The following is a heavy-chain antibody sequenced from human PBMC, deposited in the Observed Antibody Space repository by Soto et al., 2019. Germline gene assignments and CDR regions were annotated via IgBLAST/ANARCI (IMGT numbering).Heavy chain of an antibody. CDR1: GGSFSGHF. Sequence: PSETLSLTCAVYGGSFSGHFWSWIRQPPGKVLEWIGEINHSGSTNFNPSLKSRVTISVDTSKNQFSLKVNSLTAADTAVYYCARGISLIVEVQRDPPDHYYFDS. J-gene: IGHJ5*01. CDR2: INHSGST. D-gene: IGHD2-21*01. V-gene: IGHV4-34*01. CDR3: ARGISLIVEVQRDPPDHYYFDS.